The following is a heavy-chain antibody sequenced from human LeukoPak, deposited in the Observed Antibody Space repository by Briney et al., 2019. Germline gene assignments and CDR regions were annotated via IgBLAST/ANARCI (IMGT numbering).Heavy chain of an antibody. V-gene: IGHV1-58*02. J-gene: IGHJ6*02. CDR3: AADAHNYYYGMDV. Sequence: GTSVKVSCKASGFTFTSSAMQWVRQARGQRLEWIGWIVVGSGNTNYAQKFQERVTITRDMSTSTAYMELCSLRSEDTAVYYCAADAHNYYYGMDVWGQGTTVTVSS. CDR2: IVVGSGNT. CDR1: GFTFTSSA.